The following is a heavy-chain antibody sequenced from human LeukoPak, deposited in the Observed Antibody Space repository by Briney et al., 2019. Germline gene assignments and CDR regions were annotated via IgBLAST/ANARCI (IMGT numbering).Heavy chain of an antibody. CDR2: ISSSSSHI. CDR1: GFTFSSYS. V-gene: IGHV3-21*01. Sequence: GGSLRLSCAASGFTFSSYSMNWVRQPPGKGLEWVSSISSSSSHIYYADSVKGRFTISRDNAKNSLYLQMNSLRAEDTAVYYCARDSYGSGSYSLSDYFDYWGQGTLVTVSS. J-gene: IGHJ4*02. CDR3: ARDSYGSGSYSLSDYFDY. D-gene: IGHD3-10*01.